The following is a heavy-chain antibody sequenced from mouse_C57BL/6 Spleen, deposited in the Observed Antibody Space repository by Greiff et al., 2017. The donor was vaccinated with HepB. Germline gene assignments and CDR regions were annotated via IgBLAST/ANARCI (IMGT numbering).Heavy chain of an antibody. V-gene: IGHV1-81*01. Sequence: QVQLQQSGAELARPGASVKLSCKASGYTFPSYGISWVKQRTGQGLEWIGEIYPRSGNTYYNEKFKGKATLTADKSSSTAYMELRSLTSEDSAVYFCARDRYYGSSYNAMDYWGQGTSVTVSS. CDR1: GYTFPSYG. D-gene: IGHD1-1*01. CDR3: ARDRYYGSSYNAMDY. CDR2: IYPRSGNT. J-gene: IGHJ4*01.